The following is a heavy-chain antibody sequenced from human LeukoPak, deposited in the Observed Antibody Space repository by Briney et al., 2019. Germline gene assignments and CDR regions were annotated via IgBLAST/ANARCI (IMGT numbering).Heavy chain of an antibody. D-gene: IGHD3-3*01. CDR3: ATGIGTLWSGYYHDF. CDR2: IIPVLGVA. CDR1: GGTFSTYA. V-gene: IGHV1-69*04. Sequence: SVKVSCKASGGTFSTYAISWVRQAPGQGLEWMGRIIPVLGVANYAQKFQGRVTISADKSMSTAYMEVSSLRSEDTAVYYCATGIGTLWSGYYHDFWGQGTLVTVSS. J-gene: IGHJ4*02.